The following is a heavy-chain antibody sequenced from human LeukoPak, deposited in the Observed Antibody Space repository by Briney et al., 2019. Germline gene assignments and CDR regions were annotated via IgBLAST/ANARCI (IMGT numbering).Heavy chain of an antibody. CDR1: GYTFTSYD. CDR2: MNPNSGNT. D-gene: IGHD1-14*01. V-gene: IGHV1-8*01. Sequence: GASVTVSFKASGYTFTSYDINWVRQATGQGLEWMGWMNPNSGNTGYAQKFQGRVTMTRNTSISTAYMELSSLRSEDTAVYYCARGRTPIGAFDLWGRGTLVTVSS. CDR3: ARGRTPIGAFDL. J-gene: IGHJ2*01.